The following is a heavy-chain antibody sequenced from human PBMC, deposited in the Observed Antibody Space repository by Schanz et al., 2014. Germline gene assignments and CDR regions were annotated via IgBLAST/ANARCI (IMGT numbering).Heavy chain of an antibody. D-gene: IGHD1-26*01. J-gene: IGHJ4*02. CDR1: GFTFTNYA. Sequence: DVQLLESGGGLVQPGGSLRLSCAASGFTFTNYAMSWVRQAPGKGLEWVSSISGDHRNTFYADSVKGRFTISRDNSKNTLYLQMNSLRAEDTAVYYCARSRSGFYFDYWGQGTLVTVSS. V-gene: IGHV3-23*01. CDR3: ARSRSGFYFDY. CDR2: ISGDHRNT.